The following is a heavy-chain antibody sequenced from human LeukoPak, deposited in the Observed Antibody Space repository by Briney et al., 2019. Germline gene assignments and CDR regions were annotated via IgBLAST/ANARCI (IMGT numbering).Heavy chain of an antibody. CDR3: ARTTSGWTPFNY. CDR2: ICSSGSA. Sequence: SETLSLTCTVSGGSISSGVYCWSWIRQRPGEGLQWIGYICSSGSAYYNASLKSRVSMSTDTSNNQFSLKLNSVTAADTAVYYCARTTSGWTPFNYWGQGTLVTVSS. V-gene: IGHV4-30-4*01. CDR1: GGSISSGVYC. J-gene: IGHJ4*02. D-gene: IGHD6-19*01.